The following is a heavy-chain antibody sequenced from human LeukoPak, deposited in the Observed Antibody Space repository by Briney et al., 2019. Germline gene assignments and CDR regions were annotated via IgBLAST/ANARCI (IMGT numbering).Heavy chain of an antibody. J-gene: IGHJ4*02. D-gene: IGHD3-22*01. CDR1: GFTFSTYT. V-gene: IGHV3-21*01. Sequence: PGGSLRLSCAASGFTFSTYTMNWVRQAPGKGLEWVSSITTSSSYIYYADSVKGRFTISRDNAKNSLYLQMNSLGAEDTAVYYCARHVVALGFDYWGQGTLVTVSS. CDR2: ITTSSSYI. CDR3: ARHVVALGFDY.